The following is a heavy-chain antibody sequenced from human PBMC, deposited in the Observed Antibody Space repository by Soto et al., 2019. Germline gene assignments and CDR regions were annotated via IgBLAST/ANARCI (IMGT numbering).Heavy chain of an antibody. CDR3: MSWDAGWCAEQ. CDR2: IASKTESEGT. CDR1: GFTLSDSS. J-gene: IGHJ4*02. V-gene: IGHV3-73*02. Sequence: EVQLVESGGGLVQPGGSLELSCAASGFTLSDSSVNWVRQASGKGLEWVGRIASKTESEGTVYAASVKGRITVARDDGKNTVYLQMGSLKTGDTAVYYCMSWDAGWCAEQWVQGAGVTVCS. D-gene: IGHD2-21*01.